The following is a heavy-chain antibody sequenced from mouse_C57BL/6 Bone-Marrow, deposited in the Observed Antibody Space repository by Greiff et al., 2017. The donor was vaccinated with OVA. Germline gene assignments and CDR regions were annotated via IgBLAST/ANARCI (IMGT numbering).Heavy chain of an antibody. CDR2: IHPSDSDT. V-gene: IGHV1-74*01. D-gene: IGHD1-1*01. CDR3: AIESVYYYGSSPFAY. CDR1: GYTFTSYW. Sequence: QVQLQQPGAELVKPGASVKVSCKASGYTFTSYWMHWVKQRPGQGLEWIGRIHPSDSDTNYNQKFKGKATLTVDKSSSPAYMQLSSLTSEDSAVYDCAIESVYYYGSSPFAYWGQGTLVTVSA. J-gene: IGHJ3*01.